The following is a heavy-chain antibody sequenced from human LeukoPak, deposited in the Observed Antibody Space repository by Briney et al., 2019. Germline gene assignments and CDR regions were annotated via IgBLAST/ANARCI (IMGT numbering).Heavy chain of an antibody. CDR3: ARADGGGGSYYYY. J-gene: IGHJ4*02. Sequence: GGSLRLSCVASGFSFSDHWMSWVRQAPGQGLEWVAIIKVDGSEKYYVGSVTGRFTISRDNAKNSLYLQMNSLRAEDTAVYYCARADGGGGSYYYYWGQGTLVTVSS. D-gene: IGHD1-26*01. CDR1: GFSFSDHW. CDR2: IKVDGSEK. V-gene: IGHV3-7*04.